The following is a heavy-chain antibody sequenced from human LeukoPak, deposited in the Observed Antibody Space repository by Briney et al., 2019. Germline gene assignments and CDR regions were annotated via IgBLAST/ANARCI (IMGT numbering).Heavy chain of an antibody. D-gene: IGHD6-13*01. Sequence: ASVKVSCKASGYTFTSYGISWVRQAPGQGLEWMGWISAYNGNTNYAQKLQGRVTMTTDTSTSTAYMELRSLRSDDTAVYYCARVRGMGSAAALCYWGQGTLVTVSS. J-gene: IGHJ4*02. V-gene: IGHV1-18*01. CDR3: ARVRGMGSAAALCY. CDR1: GYTFTSYG. CDR2: ISAYNGNT.